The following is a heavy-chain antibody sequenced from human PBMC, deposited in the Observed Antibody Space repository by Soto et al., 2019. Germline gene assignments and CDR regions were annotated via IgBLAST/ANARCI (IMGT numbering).Heavy chain of an antibody. J-gene: IGHJ6*02. CDR2: IYPADSDT. CDR1: GYTFTNHW. V-gene: IGHV5-51*01. Sequence: GESLKISCKVSGYTFTNHWIAWVRQMPGKGLEWMGIIYPADSDTRYSPSFQGQVTISADKSINTAYLQWSSLKASDTAMYYCARTAAAGKYYYGVDVWGQGTTVTVSS. D-gene: IGHD6-13*01. CDR3: ARTAAAGKYYYGVDV.